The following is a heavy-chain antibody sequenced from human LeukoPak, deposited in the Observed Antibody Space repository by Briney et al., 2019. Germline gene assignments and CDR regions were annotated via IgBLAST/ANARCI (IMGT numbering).Heavy chain of an antibody. CDR3: ATNYYDRSGYPYAFDI. D-gene: IGHD3-22*01. CDR1: GYTLTELS. J-gene: IGHJ3*02. Sequence: ASVKVSCKVSGYTLTELSMHWVRQAPGKGLEWMGGFVPEDGETIYAQKFQGRVTMTEGTSTDTAYMELSSLRSEDTAVYYCATNYYDRSGYPYAFDIWGQGSMVTVSS. CDR2: FVPEDGET. V-gene: IGHV1-24*01.